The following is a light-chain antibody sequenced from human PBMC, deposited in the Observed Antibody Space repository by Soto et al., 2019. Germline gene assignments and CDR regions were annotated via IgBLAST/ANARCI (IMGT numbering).Light chain of an antibody. CDR3: QQYNNYPWT. CDR1: QSITTW. J-gene: IGKJ1*01. Sequence: DIQMTQSPSTLSASVGDRVTITCRASQSITTWLAWYQQKPGQAPNLLIYDASSLQSGVPPRFSGSGSGTEFTLTISSLQPDDFATYYCQQYNNYPWTFGQGTKV. V-gene: IGKV1-5*01. CDR2: DAS.